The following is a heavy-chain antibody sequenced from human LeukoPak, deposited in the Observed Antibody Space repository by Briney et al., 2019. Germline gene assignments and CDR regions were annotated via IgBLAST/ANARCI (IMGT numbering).Heavy chain of an antibody. V-gene: IGHV4-39*07. Sequence: PSETLSLTCTVSGGSISGSSYYWGWIRQTPGKGLEWIGSIYYSGTTYYNPSLKSRLTISVDASKNQFSLKLSSGTAADTAVYYCARDFYDSSGNFYGPKNCFDPWAREPWSPSPQ. CDR3: ARDFYDSSGNFYGPKNCFDP. J-gene: IGHJ5*02. CDR1: GGSISGSSYY. CDR2: IYYSGTT. D-gene: IGHD3-22*01.